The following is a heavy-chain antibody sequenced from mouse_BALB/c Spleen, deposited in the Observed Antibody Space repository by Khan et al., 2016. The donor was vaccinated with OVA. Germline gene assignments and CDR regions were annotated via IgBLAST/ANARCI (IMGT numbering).Heavy chain of an antibody. CDR1: GFTFSDYY. V-gene: IGHV5-12*02. CDR2: ISYGGGTI. J-gene: IGHJ3*01. CDR3: ASHDYDAIAY. D-gene: IGHD2-4*01. Sequence: EVELVESGGGLVQPGGSLKLSCATSGFTFSDYYMYWVRQTPEKRLEWVAYISYGGGTIYYLDTVKGRFTISRDNAKNTLYLQMSRLKSEDTAMYYCASHDYDAIAYWGQGTLVTVSA.